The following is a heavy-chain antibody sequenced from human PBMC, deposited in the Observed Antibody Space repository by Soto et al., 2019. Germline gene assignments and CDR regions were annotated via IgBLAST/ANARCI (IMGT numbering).Heavy chain of an antibody. J-gene: IGHJ1*01. Sequence: PGESLKISCKASGYSFTNYWIGWVRQMPGKGLEWMGIIYPADSDTRYSPSLQGQVTISVDKSISTAYLQWSSLQASDTAMYYCARLLDYWTGYSPAYGGQGTLVTVSS. V-gene: IGHV5-51*01. D-gene: IGHD3-3*01. CDR1: GYSFTNYW. CDR2: IYPADSDT. CDR3: ARLLDYWTGYSPAY.